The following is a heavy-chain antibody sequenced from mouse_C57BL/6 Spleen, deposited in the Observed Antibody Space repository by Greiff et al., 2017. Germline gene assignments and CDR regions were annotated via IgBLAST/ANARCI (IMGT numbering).Heavy chain of an antibody. D-gene: IGHD2-5*01. Sequence: QVQLQQPGAELVKPGASVKMSCKASGYTFTSYWITWVKQRPGQGLEWIGDIYPGSGSTNYNEKFKSKATLTVDTSSSTAYMQRSSLTSEDSAVYYCARERSNKNYFDYWGQGTTLTVSS. CDR2: IYPGSGST. CDR3: ARERSNKNYFDY. J-gene: IGHJ2*01. CDR1: GYTFTSYW. V-gene: IGHV1-55*01.